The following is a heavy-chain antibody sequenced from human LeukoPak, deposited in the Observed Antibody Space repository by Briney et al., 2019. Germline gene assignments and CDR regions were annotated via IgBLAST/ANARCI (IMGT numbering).Heavy chain of an antibody. CDR3: ARYGTGRTFDY. Sequence: SETLSLTCAVYGGSFSGYYWSWIRQPPGKGLEWIGEINHSGSTNYNPSLKSRVTISVDTSKNQFSLKVTSVTAADTAVYYCARYGTGRTFDYWGQGTLVTVSS. CDR2: INHSGST. V-gene: IGHV4-34*01. D-gene: IGHD3-10*01. CDR1: GGSFSGYY. J-gene: IGHJ4*02.